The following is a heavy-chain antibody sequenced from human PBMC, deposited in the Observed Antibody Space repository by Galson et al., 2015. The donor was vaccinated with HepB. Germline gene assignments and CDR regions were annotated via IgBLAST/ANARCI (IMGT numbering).Heavy chain of an antibody. CDR1: GYTFTSYY. J-gene: IGHJ6*02. D-gene: IGHD6-6*01. CDR3: ARDWIAARLVTRTMDV. Sequence: SVKVSCKASGYTFTSYYMHWVRQAPGQGLEWMGIINPSGGSTSYAQKFQGRVTMTRDTSTSTVYMELSSLRSEDTAVYYCARDWIAARLVTRTMDVCGQRTTVTVSS. CDR2: INPSGGST. V-gene: IGHV1-46*01.